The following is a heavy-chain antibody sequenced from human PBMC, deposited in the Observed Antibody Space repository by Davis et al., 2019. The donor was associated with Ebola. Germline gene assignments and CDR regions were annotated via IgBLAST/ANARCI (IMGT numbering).Heavy chain of an antibody. CDR3: ARAGSTGGSNPLGY. J-gene: IGHJ4*02. D-gene: IGHD2-15*01. Sequence: ASVKVSCKASGYTFTSYAMHWVRKAPGQRLEWMGWINAGNGNTKYSQKFQGRVTITRDTSASTAYMELSSLRSEDTAVYYCARAGSTGGSNPLGYWGQGTLVTVSS. CDR2: INAGNGNT. CDR1: GYTFTSYA. V-gene: IGHV1-3*01.